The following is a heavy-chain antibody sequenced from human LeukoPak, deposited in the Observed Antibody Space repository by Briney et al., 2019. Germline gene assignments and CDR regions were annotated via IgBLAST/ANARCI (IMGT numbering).Heavy chain of an antibody. Sequence: ASVSVSRKASGYTFTSYGISWVRQAPGQGLEWMGWISAYNGNTNYAQKLQGRVTMTTDTSTSTAYMELRSLRSDDTAVYYCARDPCIAVAGTCYYYYGMDVWG. CDR2: ISAYNGNT. V-gene: IGHV1-18*01. D-gene: IGHD6-19*01. CDR3: ARDPCIAVAGTCYYYYGMDV. CDR1: GYTFTSYG. J-gene: IGHJ6*01.